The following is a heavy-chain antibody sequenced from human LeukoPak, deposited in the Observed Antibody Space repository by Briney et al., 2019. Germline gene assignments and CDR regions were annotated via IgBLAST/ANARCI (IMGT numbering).Heavy chain of an antibody. V-gene: IGHV3-74*01. CDR3: ARARPSMWIDY. CDR2: INSDGSST. J-gene: IGHJ4*02. CDR1: GFTFSSYW. D-gene: IGHD5-12*01. Sequence: GGSLRLSCAASGFTFSSYWMHWVRQAPGKGLVWVSRINSDGSSTSYADSVKGRFTISRDNAKNTLYLQMNSLRAEDTAVYYCARARPSMWIDYWGQGTLVTVSS.